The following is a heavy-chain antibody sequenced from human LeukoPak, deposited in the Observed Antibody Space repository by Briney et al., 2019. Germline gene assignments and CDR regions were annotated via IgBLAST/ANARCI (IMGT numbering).Heavy chain of an antibody. CDR3: ARGESSGSNWFDP. CDR1: GGSISSGDYY. J-gene: IGHJ5*02. V-gene: IGHV4-61*08. Sequence: SETLSLTCTVSGGSISSGDYYWSWIRQPPGKGLEWIGYIYYSGSTYYNPSLKSRVTISVDTSKNQFSLNLTSVTAADTAVYYCARGESSGSNWFDPWGQGTLVTVSS. D-gene: IGHD3-22*01. CDR2: IYYSGST.